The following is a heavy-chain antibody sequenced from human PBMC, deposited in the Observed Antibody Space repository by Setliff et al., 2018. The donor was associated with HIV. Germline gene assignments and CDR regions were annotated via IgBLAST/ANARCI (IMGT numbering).Heavy chain of an antibody. CDR2: INPSGGST. CDR3: AREGGPVDAFDI. D-gene: IGHD3-16*01. Sequence: ASVKVSCKSSGYTFTDYFIHWVRQAPGQGLEWMAIINPSGGSTSYAQKFQGRVTMTTDTSTSTAYMELRSLRSDDTAVYYCAREGGPVDAFDIWGQGTMVTVSS. CDR1: GYTFTDYF. J-gene: IGHJ3*02. V-gene: IGHV1-46*01.